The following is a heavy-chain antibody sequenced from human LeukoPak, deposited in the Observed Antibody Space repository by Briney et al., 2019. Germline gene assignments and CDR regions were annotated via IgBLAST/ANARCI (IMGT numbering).Heavy chain of an antibody. CDR1: GFTFSDYY. J-gene: IGHJ4*02. V-gene: IGHV3-11*05. Sequence: GGSLRLSCAASGFTFSDYYMSWIRQAPGKGLEWVSFISGSGSNTKYADSVKGRFTISRDNAKNSLYLQMNTLRVEDTAVYYCARETRGTVGSYWGRGTLVTVSS. D-gene: IGHD4-23*01. CDR3: ARETRGTVGSY. CDR2: ISGSGSNT.